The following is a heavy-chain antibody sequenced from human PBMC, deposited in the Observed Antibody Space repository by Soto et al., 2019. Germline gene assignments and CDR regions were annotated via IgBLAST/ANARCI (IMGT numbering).Heavy chain of an antibody. CDR2: ISWNSGSI. V-gene: IGHV3-9*01. D-gene: IGHD2-2*01. CDR1: GFTFDDYA. J-gene: IGHJ4*02. CDR3: AKGDCSSTRCCPGTD. Sequence: EVQLVESGGGLVQPGRSLRLSCAASGFTFDDYAMHWVRQAPGKGLEWVSGISWNSGSIGYADSVKGRFTISRDNAKNSLYLQMNSLRAEDTALYYCAKGDCSSTRCCPGTDWGQGTLVTVSS.